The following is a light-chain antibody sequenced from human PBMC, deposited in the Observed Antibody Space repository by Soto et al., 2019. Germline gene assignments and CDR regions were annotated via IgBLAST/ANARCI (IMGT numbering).Light chain of an antibody. CDR3: SSYAGTKTLI. CDR2: EVS. Sequence: SALTQPPSASGSPGQSVTISCTGTITNIGTYNYVSWYQQHPGKAPKLIIYEVSERPSGVPDRFSGSKSGNTASLTVSGLQAGDEADYYCSSYAGTKTLIFGGGTKLTVL. CDR1: ITNIGTYNY. V-gene: IGLV2-8*01. J-gene: IGLJ2*01.